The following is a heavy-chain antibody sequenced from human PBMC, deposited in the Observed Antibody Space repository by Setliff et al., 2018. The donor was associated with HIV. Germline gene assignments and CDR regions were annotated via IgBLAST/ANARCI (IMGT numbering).Heavy chain of an antibody. D-gene: IGHD3-10*01. CDR3: ARERVVRGVVDPGTSQIFDN. V-gene: IGHV4-4*07. Sequence: SETLSLTCTVSGGPIKSYSWSWIRQPAGKRLEWIGRVCTSGDTNYNPSLQSRVAMSVDTSKNQFSLNLNSVTAADTALYYCARERVVRGVVDPGTSQIFDNWGQGILVTVSS. CDR1: GGPIKSYS. J-gene: IGHJ4*02. CDR2: VCTSGDT.